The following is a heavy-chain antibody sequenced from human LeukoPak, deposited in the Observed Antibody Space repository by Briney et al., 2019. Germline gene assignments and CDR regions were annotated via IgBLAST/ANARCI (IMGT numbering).Heavy chain of an antibody. J-gene: IGHJ4*02. CDR3: AQWGDFDVLTGYYVPDF. V-gene: IGHV3-23*01. D-gene: IGHD3-9*01. Sequence: GGSLRLYCAASGFTFSNYAMSRVRQAPGKGLEWVSAITGSGGNTYYADSVRVRFTISRDNSKNTPYLQMNSLGSEHTAVYYCAQWGDFDVLTGYYVPDFWGQGTLVTVSS. CDR2: ITGSGGNT. CDR1: GFTFSNYA.